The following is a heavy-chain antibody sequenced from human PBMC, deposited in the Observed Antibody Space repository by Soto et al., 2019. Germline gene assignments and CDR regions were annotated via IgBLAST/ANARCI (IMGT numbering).Heavy chain of an antibody. CDR3: ARDSAYSFDY. V-gene: IGHV3-48*01. J-gene: IGHJ4*02. CDR1: GFTFSSYS. D-gene: IGHD2-15*01. Sequence: EVQLVESGGGLVQPGGSLRLSCAASGFTFSSYSMNWVRQAPGKGLEWVSYINNAGNVIHYADSVKGRFTISRDNARNSLYLQMNSLRVEDTALYYCARDSAYSFDYWGQGNLVTVSS. CDR2: INNAGNVI.